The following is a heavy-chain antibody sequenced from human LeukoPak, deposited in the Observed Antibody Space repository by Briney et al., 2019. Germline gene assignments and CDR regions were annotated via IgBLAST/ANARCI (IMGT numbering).Heavy chain of an antibody. D-gene: IGHD3-22*01. V-gene: IGHV1-18*01. CDR1: GYTXTSYG. CDR3: ASSLGYYDSSGYYYRY. CDR2: ISAYNGNT. J-gene: IGHJ4*02. Sequence: ASVKVSCKASGYTXTSYGISWVRQAPGQGLEWMGWISAYNGNTNYAQKLQGRVTMTTDTSTSTAYMELRSLRSDDTAVYYCASSLGYYDSSGYYYRYWGQGTLVTVSS.